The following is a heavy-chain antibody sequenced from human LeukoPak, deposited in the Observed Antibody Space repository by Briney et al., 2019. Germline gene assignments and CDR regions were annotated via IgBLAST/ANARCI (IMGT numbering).Heavy chain of an antibody. CDR1: GFTFSSYS. J-gene: IGHJ3*02. V-gene: IGHV3-21*04. Sequence: EPGGSLRLSCAASGFTFSSYSVNWVRQAPGKGLEWVSSISSSSSYIYYADSVKGRFTISRDNAKNSLYLQMNSLRAEDTAVYYCAKHGSDPPSADIWGQGTMVTVSS. CDR3: AKHGSDPPSADI. CDR2: ISSSSSYI. D-gene: IGHD3-10*01.